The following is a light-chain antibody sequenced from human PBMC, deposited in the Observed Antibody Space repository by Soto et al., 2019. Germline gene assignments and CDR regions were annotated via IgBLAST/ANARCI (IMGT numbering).Light chain of an antibody. J-gene: IGKJ1*01. CDR2: GAS. Sequence: VLTQSPGTRCLSPSDRATLSGRASQSVSSSYLAWYQQKPGQAPRLLIYGASSRATGIPDRFSGSGSGTDLTLTISRLEPEDFAVYYCQQYGSSPWAFGQGTKVDIK. CDR1: QSVSSSY. V-gene: IGKV3-20*01. CDR3: QQYGSSPWA.